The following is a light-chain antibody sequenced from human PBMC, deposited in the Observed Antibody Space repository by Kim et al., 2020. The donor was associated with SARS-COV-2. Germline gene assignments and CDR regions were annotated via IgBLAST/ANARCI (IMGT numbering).Light chain of an antibody. Sequence: LSPGERDTLSCRASQSVSSSYLAWYQQKPGQAPGLLIYGASSRATGIPDRFSGSGSGTDFTLTISRLEPEDFAVYYCQQYGSSPYTFGQGTKLEI. CDR2: GAS. CDR1: QSVSSSY. J-gene: IGKJ2*01. CDR3: QQYGSSPYT. V-gene: IGKV3-20*01.